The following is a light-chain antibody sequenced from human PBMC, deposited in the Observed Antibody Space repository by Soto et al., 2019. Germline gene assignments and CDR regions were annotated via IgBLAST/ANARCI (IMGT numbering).Light chain of an antibody. Sequence: QCVLTQPASVSGSPGQSIAISCTGASSGVGGYSYVSWYQQQPGKAPKLVISDVSNRPSGVSDRFSGSKSGNTASLTISGLQTEDEADYYCASYTTSSTYVFGTGTKVTVL. V-gene: IGLV2-14*01. CDR1: SSGVGGYSY. CDR2: DVS. CDR3: ASYTTSSTYV. J-gene: IGLJ1*01.